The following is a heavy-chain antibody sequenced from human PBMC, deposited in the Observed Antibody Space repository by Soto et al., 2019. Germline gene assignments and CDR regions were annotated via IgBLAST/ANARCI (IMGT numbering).Heavy chain of an antibody. CDR1: GYSFTSYW. D-gene: IGHD3-22*01. Sequence: PGESLKISCKVSGYSFTSYWIGWVRQMAGQGLEWVGMIYPGDGKTRYSPSFQGHVSISADKSSATAYLQWSSLKASDTAMYYCARLWGGSGYYYGPYYGMDVWGQGTTVTVSS. J-gene: IGHJ6*02. CDR3: ARLWGGSGYYYGPYYGMDV. CDR2: IYPGDGKT. V-gene: IGHV5-51*01.